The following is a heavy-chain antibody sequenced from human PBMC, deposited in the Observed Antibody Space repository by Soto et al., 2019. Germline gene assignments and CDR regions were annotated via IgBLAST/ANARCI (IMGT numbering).Heavy chain of an antibody. CDR1: GFTFSHYW. CDR3: ARTIVIRYLDX. D-gene: IGHD2-15*01. CDR2: VDQDGGET. V-gene: IGHV3-7*03. Sequence: WGSLRLSCGASGFTFSHYWMSWVRQAPGKGLEWVAFVDQDGGETHYADSVKGRFTLSRDNANISVFLAMKSLRVEDTAMYFCARTIVIRYLDXWGQGTQVTVSX. J-gene: IGHJ4*02.